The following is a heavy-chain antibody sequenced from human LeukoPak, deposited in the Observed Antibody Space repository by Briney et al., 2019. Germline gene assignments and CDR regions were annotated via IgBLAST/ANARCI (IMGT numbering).Heavy chain of an antibody. CDR3: ARDLLYDSSRAFDI. CDR2: IYYSGST. CDR1: GGSISSGGYY. D-gene: IGHD3-22*01. V-gene: IGHV4-31*03. Sequence: SQTLSLTCTVSGGSISSGGYYWSWIRQHPGKGLEWIGYIYYSGSTYYNPSLKSRVTISVDTSKNQFSLKLSSVTAADTAVYYCARDLLYDSSRAFDIWGQGTMVTVSS. J-gene: IGHJ3*02.